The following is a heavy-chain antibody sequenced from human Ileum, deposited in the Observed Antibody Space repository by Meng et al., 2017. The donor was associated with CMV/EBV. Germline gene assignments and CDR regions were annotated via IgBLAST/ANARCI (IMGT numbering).Heavy chain of an antibody. V-gene: IGHV4-61*01. CDR1: GIDY. CDR2: IYYSGST. J-gene: IGHJ5*02. D-gene: IGHD3-3*01. CDR3: ARVRGEFWSHYYNDWFDP. Sequence: GIDYGSWIRQPPGKGLEWIGYIYYSGSTNYNPSLKSRVTISVDTSKNQFSLKLSSVTAADTAVYYCARVRGEFWSHYYNDWFDPWGQGTLVTVSS.